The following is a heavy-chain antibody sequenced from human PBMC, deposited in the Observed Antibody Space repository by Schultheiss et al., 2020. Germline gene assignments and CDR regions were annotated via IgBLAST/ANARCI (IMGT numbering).Heavy chain of an antibody. Sequence: GGSLRLSCAASGFTFSSYAMSWVRQASGKGLEWVGRIKSKTDGGTTDYAAPVKGRFTISRDNSKNTLYLQMNSLRAEDTAVYYCARDQRPGWYLGAAYAFDIWGQGTMVTVSS. CDR3: ARDQRPGWYLGAAYAFDI. CDR2: IKSKTDGGTT. D-gene: IGHD6-19*01. CDR1: GFTFSSYA. V-gene: IGHV3-15*01. J-gene: IGHJ3*02.